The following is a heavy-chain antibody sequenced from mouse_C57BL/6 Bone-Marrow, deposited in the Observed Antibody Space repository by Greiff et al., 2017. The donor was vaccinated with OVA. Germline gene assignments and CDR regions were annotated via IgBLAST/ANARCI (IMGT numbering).Heavy chain of an antibody. J-gene: IGHJ4*01. Sequence: EVKLVESGGGLVQPGGSLSLSCAASGFTFTDYYLSWVRQPPGQALEWLGFIRNKANGYTTEYSASVKGRFTISRDNSQSILYLQMNALRAEDSATYYCARYGSYDAMDYWGQGTSVTVSS. D-gene: IGHD1-1*01. V-gene: IGHV7-3*01. CDR2: IRNKANGYTT. CDR1: GFTFTDYY. CDR3: ARYGSYDAMDY.